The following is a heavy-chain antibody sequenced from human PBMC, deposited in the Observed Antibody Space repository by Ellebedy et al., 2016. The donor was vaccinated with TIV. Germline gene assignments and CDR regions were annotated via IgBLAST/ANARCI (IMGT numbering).Heavy chain of an antibody. CDR2: IKTDGSET. J-gene: IGHJ4*02. CDR3: AKGRFVALQYYFDY. D-gene: IGHD4-11*01. Sequence: PGGSLRLSCAAWGFSFSNFWMSWVRQAPGKGLEWVAHIKTDGSETYYVDAVKGRFTITRDNAKNSLYLQMNSLRAEDTALYYCAKGRFVALQYYFDYWGQGTLVTVSS. V-gene: IGHV3-7*03. CDR1: GFSFSNFW.